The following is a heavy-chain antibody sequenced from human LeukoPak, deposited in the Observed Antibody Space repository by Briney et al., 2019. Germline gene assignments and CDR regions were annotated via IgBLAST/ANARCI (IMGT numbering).Heavy chain of an antibody. CDR3: ASFGSLWFGELFDY. CDR2: IYSGGST. Sequence: QSGGSLRLSCAPSGFTVSSNYMSCVRQAPGKGLEWVSVIYSGGSTYYADSVKGRFTTSRDNSKNPLYLQMNSLRAEDTAVYYCASFGSLWFGELFDYWGQGTLVTVSS. D-gene: IGHD3-10*01. CDR1: GFTVSSNY. V-gene: IGHV3-53*01. J-gene: IGHJ4*02.